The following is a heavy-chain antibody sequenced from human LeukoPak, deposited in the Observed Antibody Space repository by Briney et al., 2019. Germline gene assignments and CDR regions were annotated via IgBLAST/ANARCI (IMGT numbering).Heavy chain of an antibody. CDR2: IYYSGST. CDR3: AREGIAARQQYFQH. CDR1: GGSISSSSYY. D-gene: IGHD6-6*01. V-gene: IGHV4-61*05. J-gene: IGHJ1*01. Sequence: SETLSLTCTVSGGSISSSSYYWGWIRQPPGKGLEWIGYIYYSGSTNYNPSLKSRVTISVDTSKNQFSLKLSSVAAADTAVYYCAREGIAARQQYFQHWGQGTLVTVSS.